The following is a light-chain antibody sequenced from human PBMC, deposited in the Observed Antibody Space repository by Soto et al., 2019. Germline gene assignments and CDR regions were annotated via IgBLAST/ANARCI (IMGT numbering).Light chain of an antibody. CDR3: QHYNNWPPWT. CDR2: GAS. CDR1: QSVSSN. Sequence: EIVMTQSPATLSVSPGARATLSCRASQSVSSNLAWYQQKPGQAPRLLIYGASTRATGIPVRFSGSGSGTDFTLTISSLQSEDFAVYYCQHYNNWPPWTFGQGTKVEIK. J-gene: IGKJ1*01. V-gene: IGKV3-15*01.